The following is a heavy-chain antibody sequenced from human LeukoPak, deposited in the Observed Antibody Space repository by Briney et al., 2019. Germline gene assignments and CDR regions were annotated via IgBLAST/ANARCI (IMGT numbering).Heavy chain of an antibody. Sequence: PSQTLSLTCTVSGGSISSGSYYWSWIRQPAGKGLEWIGRIYTSGSTNYNPSLKSRVTISVDTSKNQFSLKLSSVTAADTAVYYCARDVEYYYDSKDAFDIWGQGTMVTVSS. CDR3: ARDVEYYYDSKDAFDI. CDR2: IYTSGST. V-gene: IGHV4-61*02. J-gene: IGHJ3*02. D-gene: IGHD3-22*01. CDR1: GGSISSGSYY.